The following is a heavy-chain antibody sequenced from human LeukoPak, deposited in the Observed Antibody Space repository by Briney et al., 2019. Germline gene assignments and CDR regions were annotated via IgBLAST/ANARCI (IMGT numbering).Heavy chain of an antibody. J-gene: IGHJ4*02. D-gene: IGHD3-9*01. V-gene: IGHV3-23*01. CDR2: ISGSGGST. CDR1: GFTFSSYD. CDR3: AKETLEYYDILTGYYGSHYFDY. Sequence: GGSLRLSCAASGFTFSSYDMSWVRQAPGKGLEWVSAISGSGGSTYYADSVKGRFTISRDNSKNTLYLPMNSLRAEDTAVYYCAKETLEYYDILTGYYGSHYFDYWGQGTLVTVSS.